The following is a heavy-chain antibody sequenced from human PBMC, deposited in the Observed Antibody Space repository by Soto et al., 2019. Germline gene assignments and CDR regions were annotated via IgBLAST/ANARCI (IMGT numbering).Heavy chain of an antibody. CDR2: ITSDGRT. J-gene: IGHJ4*02. CDR1: GLTFSSYA. CDR3: AKDYSTVTTDPLSVVLFDY. V-gene: IGHV3-23*01. D-gene: IGHD4-17*01. Sequence: GFLILCFAASGLTFSSYAMSWVRQAPGKGLEWVSIITSDGRTYYADSVKGRFTISIDNSKNTVYLQINSLRAEDTAVYYCAKDYSTVTTDPLSVVLFDYWGQGALVTVYS.